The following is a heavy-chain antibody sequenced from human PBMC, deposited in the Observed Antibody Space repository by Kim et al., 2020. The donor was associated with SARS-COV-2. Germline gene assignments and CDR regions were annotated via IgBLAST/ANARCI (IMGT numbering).Heavy chain of an antibody. V-gene: IGHV3-21*01. Sequence: GGSLRLSCAASGFTFSSYSMNWVRQAPGKGLEWVSSISSSSSYIYYADSVKGRFTISRDNAKNSLYLQMNSLRAEDTAVYYCARGLRGVVAATGWGWFDPWGQGTLVTVSS. CDR1: GFTFSSYS. CDR2: ISSSSSYI. J-gene: IGHJ5*02. D-gene: IGHD2-15*01. CDR3: ARGLRGVVAATGWGWFDP.